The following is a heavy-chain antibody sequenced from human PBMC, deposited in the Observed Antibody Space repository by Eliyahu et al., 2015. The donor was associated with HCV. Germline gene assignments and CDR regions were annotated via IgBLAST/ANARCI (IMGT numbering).Heavy chain of an antibody. D-gene: IGHD2-2*01. Sequence: QVQLVESGGGVVQPGRSLRLSCAASGFTFSSYGMXWVRQAPGKGLEWVAVISYDGSNKYYADSVKGRFTISRDNSKNTLYLQMNSLRAEDTAVYYCAKVLGTWYQPLLSWGQGTLVTVSS. CDR1: GFTFSSYG. V-gene: IGHV3-30*18. J-gene: IGHJ4*02. CDR3: AKVLGTWYQPLLS. CDR2: ISYDGSNK.